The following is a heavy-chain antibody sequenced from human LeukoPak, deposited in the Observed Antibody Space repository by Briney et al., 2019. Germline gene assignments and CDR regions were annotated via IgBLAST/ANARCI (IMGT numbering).Heavy chain of an antibody. J-gene: IGHJ5*01. Sequence: ASVKVSCKASGYTFTSYDVNWVRQATGQGPEWMGWMNPTSGNTGYAQEFQGRVTMTRDTSISTVYMELSSLRSEDTAVYYCARGSRYYYASDGSPFDFWGQGTLVTVSS. D-gene: IGHD3-22*01. V-gene: IGHV1-8*01. CDR3: ARGSRYYYASDGSPFDF. CDR1: GYTFTSYD. CDR2: MNPTSGNT.